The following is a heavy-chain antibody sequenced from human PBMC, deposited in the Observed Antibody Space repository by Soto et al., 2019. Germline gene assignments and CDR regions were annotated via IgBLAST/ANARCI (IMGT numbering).Heavy chain of an antibody. Sequence: GGSLRLSCAASGFTFSNSWMNWVRQAPGKGLEWVGRIKSKTDGGTTDYAAPVKGRFTISRDDSKNTPYLQMNSLKTEDTAVYYCTTSNFDWLLSTGGMDVGGQGTTVTVSS. CDR2: IKSKTDGGTT. J-gene: IGHJ6*02. D-gene: IGHD3-9*01. CDR3: TTSNFDWLLSTGGMDV. V-gene: IGHV3-15*07. CDR1: GFTFSNSW.